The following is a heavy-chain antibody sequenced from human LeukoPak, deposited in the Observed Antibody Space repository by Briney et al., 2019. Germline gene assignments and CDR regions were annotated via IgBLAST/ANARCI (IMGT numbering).Heavy chain of an antibody. CDR1: GASISGYY. J-gene: IGHJ5*02. Sequence: SETLSLTCTVSGASISGYYWSWIRQPPGKGLEWIAYIYYSGSTKYNPSLKSRVTISVDTSRDQFSLKLSSVTAADTAVYYCARHGGSSSSRSSFDPWGQGTLVTVSS. CDR2: IYYSGST. V-gene: IGHV4-59*08. D-gene: IGHD1-26*01. CDR3: ARHGGSSSSRSSFDP.